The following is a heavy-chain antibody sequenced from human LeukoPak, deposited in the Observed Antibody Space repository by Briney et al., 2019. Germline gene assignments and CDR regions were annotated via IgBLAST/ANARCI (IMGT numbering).Heavy chain of an antibody. CDR3: ARDYYDSSGYYYYFDY. Sequence: SEALSLTYTVSGGSISSYYWSWLRQPPGKGLEWIGYIYYSGSTNYNPSLKSRVTISVDTSKNQFSLKLSSVTAADTAVYYCARDYYDSSGYYYYFDYWGQGTLVTVSS. CDR2: IYYSGST. CDR1: GGSISSYY. D-gene: IGHD3-22*01. V-gene: IGHV4-59*01. J-gene: IGHJ4*02.